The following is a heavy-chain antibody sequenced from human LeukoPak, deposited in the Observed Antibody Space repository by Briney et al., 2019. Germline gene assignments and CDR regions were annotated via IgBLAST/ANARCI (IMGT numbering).Heavy chain of an antibody. CDR2: IYPGDSDT. V-gene: IGHV5-51*01. J-gene: IGHJ4*02. CDR3: ARQPGYSYGLFDY. Sequence: GESLQISCKGSGYRFTSYWIGWVRQMPGKGLEWMGIIYPGDSDTRYSPSFQGQVTISADKSISTAYLQWSSLKASDTAMYYCARQPGYSYGLFDYWGQGTLVTVSS. D-gene: IGHD5-18*01. CDR1: GYRFTSYW.